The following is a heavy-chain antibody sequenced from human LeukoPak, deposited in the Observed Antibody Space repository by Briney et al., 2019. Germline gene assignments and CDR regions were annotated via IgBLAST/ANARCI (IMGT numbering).Heavy chain of an antibody. J-gene: IGHJ4*02. V-gene: IGHV3-9*01. CDR3: AKDMYSSSWYIIDY. CDR1: GFTFDDYA. Sequence: GGSLRLSCAASGFTFDDYAMHWVRQAPGKGLEWVSGISWNSGSIGYADSVKGRFTISRDNAKNSLYLQMNSLRAEDTALYYCAKDMYSSSWYIIDYWGQGTLVTVSS. D-gene: IGHD6-13*01. CDR2: ISWNSGSI.